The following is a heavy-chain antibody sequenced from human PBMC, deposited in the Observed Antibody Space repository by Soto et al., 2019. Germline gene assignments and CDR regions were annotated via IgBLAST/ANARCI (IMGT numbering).Heavy chain of an antibody. Sequence: PSETLSLTCTVSGGSISRGGYYWSWIRQHPGKGLEWIGYIYYSGSTYYNPSLKSRVTISVDTSKNQFSLKLSSVTAAETGVYYCARGPMIVVAGAFDIWGQGTMVTVSS. CDR2: IYYSGST. V-gene: IGHV4-31*03. J-gene: IGHJ3*02. CDR3: ARGPMIVVAGAFDI. CDR1: GGSISRGGYY. D-gene: IGHD3-22*01.